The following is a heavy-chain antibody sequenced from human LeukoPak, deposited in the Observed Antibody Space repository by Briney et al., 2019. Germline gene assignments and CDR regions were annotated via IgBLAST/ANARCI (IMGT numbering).Heavy chain of an antibody. J-gene: IGHJ4*02. CDR1: GFTFSSYA. CDR3: AKAPYDYSWYGDS. D-gene: IGHD3-16*01. Sequence: PGRSLRLSCAASGFTFSSYAMHWVRQAPGKGLEWVALISQDGNNRYYADSVKGRFTIPRDNSKNTVSVQMNGLRTEDTAVYYCAKAPYDYSWYGDSWGQGTLVTVSS. CDR2: ISQDGNNR. V-gene: IGHV3-30*18.